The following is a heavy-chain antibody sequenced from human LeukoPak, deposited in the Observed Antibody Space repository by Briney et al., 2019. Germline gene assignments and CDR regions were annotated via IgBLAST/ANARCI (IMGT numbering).Heavy chain of an antibody. V-gene: IGHV4-59*11. CDR3: ASTDPQSFDI. CDR2: IYYSGST. CDR1: GGSISSHY. J-gene: IGHJ3*02. Sequence: PSETLPLTCTVSGGSISSHYWSWIRQPPGKGLEWIGYIYYSGSTNYNPSLKSRVTISVDTSKNQFSLKLSSVTAADTAVYYCASTDPQSFDIWGQGTMVTVSS. D-gene: IGHD4-11*01.